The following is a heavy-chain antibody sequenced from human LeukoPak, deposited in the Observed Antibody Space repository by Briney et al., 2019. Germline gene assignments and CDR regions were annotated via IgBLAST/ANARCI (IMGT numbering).Heavy chain of an antibody. V-gene: IGHV1-69*06. J-gene: IGHJ5*02. CDR2: IIPIIGTA. CDR1: GGTFNNYA. D-gene: IGHD4-17*01. CDR3: ARDYLEYGDYGHGT. Sequence: ASVKVSCKAFGGTFNNYAINWVRQAPGQGLEWMGGIIPIIGTANNAQKFQGRVTITADKSTSTAYMELSSLRSEDTAVYYCARDYLEYGDYGHGTWGQGTLVTVSS.